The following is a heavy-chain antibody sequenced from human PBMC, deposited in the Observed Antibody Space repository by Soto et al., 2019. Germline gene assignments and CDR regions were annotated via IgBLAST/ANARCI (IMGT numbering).Heavy chain of an antibody. CDR3: ARSSYDSSGYYYGVHGMDV. Sequence: ASVKVSCKASGYTFTRFGISWVRQAPGQGLEWMGWISAFNGATNYAQKFQDRITMTTGTPTSTAYMELSSLRSEDTAVYYCARSSYDSSGYYYGVHGMDVWGQGITVTVSS. CDR1: GYTFTRFG. CDR2: ISAFNGAT. V-gene: IGHV1-18*01. D-gene: IGHD3-22*01. J-gene: IGHJ6*02.